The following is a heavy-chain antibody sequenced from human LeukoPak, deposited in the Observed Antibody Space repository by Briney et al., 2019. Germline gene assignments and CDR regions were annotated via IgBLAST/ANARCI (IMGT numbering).Heavy chain of an antibody. J-gene: IGHJ6*03. Sequence: PSETLSLTCTVSGGSNSSYYWSWIRQPAGKGLEWIGRIYTSGSTNYNPSLKSRVTMSVDTSKNQFSLKLSSVAAADTAVYYCARVLWERSTSFYYMDVWGKGTTVTVSS. D-gene: IGHD2-2*01. CDR3: ARVLWERSTSFYYMDV. CDR2: IYTSGST. V-gene: IGHV4-4*07. CDR1: GGSNSSYY.